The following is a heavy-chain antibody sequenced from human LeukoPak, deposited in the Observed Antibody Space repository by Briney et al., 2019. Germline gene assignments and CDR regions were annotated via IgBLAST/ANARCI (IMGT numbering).Heavy chain of an antibody. Sequence: SETLSLTCTVSGGSISRYYWSWMRQPPGKGLEWIGYISYTGSTTYNSSLKSRVTISLDTSQNQLSLKLTSVTPAETAVYYCARTAKYYYGSETHYFFAYWGQGTLVTVSS. CDR1: GGSISRYY. CDR3: ARTAKYYYGSETHYFFAY. V-gene: IGHV4-59*01. CDR2: ISYTGST. J-gene: IGHJ4*02. D-gene: IGHD3-10*01.